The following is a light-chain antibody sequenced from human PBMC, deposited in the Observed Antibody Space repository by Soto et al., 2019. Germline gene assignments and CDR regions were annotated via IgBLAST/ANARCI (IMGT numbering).Light chain of an antibody. CDR2: DAS. CDR1: QSVSSNY. CDR3: QQYGRSPWT. Sequence: ESVLTQSPGTLSLSPGDRATLSCRASQSVSSNYLAWYQQKPGQAPRLLIYDASRRATGIPDRFSGSGSGTDFTLLISRLQPEDFAVYYCQQYGRSPWTFGQGTKVEVK. V-gene: IGKV3-20*01. J-gene: IGKJ1*01.